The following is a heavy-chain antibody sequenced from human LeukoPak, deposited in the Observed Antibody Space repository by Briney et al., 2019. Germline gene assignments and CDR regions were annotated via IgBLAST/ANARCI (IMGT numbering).Heavy chain of an antibody. D-gene: IGHD3-22*01. J-gene: IGHJ4*02. CDR1: GFTFSSYW. Sequence: PGGSLRLSCAASGFTFSSYWMSWVRQAPGKGLEWVATIRQDGSQKYYVDSVKGRFTISRDNAKNSLYLQMNSLRAEDTAVYYCARVGDYYDSSGYSLYWGQGTLVTVSS. V-gene: IGHV3-7*01. CDR3: ARVGDYYDSSGYSLY. CDR2: IRQDGSQK.